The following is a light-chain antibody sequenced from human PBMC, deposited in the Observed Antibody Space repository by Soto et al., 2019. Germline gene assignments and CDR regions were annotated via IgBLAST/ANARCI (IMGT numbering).Light chain of an antibody. J-gene: IGLJ1*01. CDR3: AAWDDSLNGYV. CDR2: RNN. CDR1: SSNIGSNT. V-gene: IGLV1-44*01. Sequence: QSVLTQPPSASRTPGQRVTISCSGSSSNIGSNTVNWYQQLPGTAPKLLIYRNNQRPSVVPDRFSGSKSGTSASLAISGLQSEDEADYYCAAWDDSLNGYVFGTGTKLTVL.